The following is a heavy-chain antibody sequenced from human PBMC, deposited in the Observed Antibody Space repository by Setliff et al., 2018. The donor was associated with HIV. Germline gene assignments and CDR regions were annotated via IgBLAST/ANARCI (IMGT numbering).Heavy chain of an antibody. V-gene: IGHV4-59*02. J-gene: IGHJ3*02. CDR3: ARDQGYSYGSGPFHS. D-gene: IGHD5-18*01. CDR1: GDSVRNYY. CDR2: INYNGNT. Sequence: SETLSLTCTVSGDSVRNYYWSWIRQPPERGLDYIGYINYNGNTNYNPSLKSRVTMSVDTSKNQFSLRVNSVTAADTAVYYCARDQGYSYGSGPFHSWGQGTMVTVSS.